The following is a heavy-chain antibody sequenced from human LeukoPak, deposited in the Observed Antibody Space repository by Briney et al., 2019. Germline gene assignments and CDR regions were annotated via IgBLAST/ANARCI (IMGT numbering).Heavy chain of an antibody. CDR3: ARDRLTGVGATPDAFDI. D-gene: IGHD1-26*01. V-gene: IGHV1-18*01. J-gene: IGHJ3*02. Sequence: GASVKVSCKASGYTFTSYGISWVRQAPGQRLEWMGWISAYNGNTNYAQKLQGRVTMTTDTSTSTAYMELRSLRSDDTAVYYCARDRLTGVGATPDAFDIWGQGTMVTVSS. CDR1: GYTFTSYG. CDR2: ISAYNGNT.